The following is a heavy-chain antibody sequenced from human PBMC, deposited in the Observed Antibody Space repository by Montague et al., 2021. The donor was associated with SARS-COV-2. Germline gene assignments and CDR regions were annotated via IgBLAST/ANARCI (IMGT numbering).Heavy chain of an antibody. CDR2: IYYSGST. CDR1: GGSISSSSCY. V-gene: IGHV4-39*01. CDR3: ARHYYGSGSYYLGEFDY. J-gene: IGHJ4*02. D-gene: IGHD3-10*01. Sequence: SETLSLTCTVSGGSISSSSCYWGWIRQPPGKGLEWIGSIYYSGSTYYNPSLKSRVTISVDTSKNQLSLKLSSVTAADPAVYYCARHYYGSGSYYLGEFDYWGQGTLVTVSS.